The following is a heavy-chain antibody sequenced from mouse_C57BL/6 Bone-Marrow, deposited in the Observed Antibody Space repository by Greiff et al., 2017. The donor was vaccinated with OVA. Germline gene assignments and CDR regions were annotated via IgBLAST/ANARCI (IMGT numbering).Heavy chain of an antibody. CDR3: ASKVLRSAFAY. Sequence: QVQLQQPGAELVRPGTSVKLSCKASGYTFTSYWMHWVKQRPGQGLEWIGVIDPSDSYTNYNQKFKGKATLTVDTSSSTAYMQRSSLTSEDSAVYYCASKVLRSAFAYWGQGTLVTVSA. CDR2: IDPSDSYT. J-gene: IGHJ3*01. D-gene: IGHD1-1*01. V-gene: IGHV1-59*01. CDR1: GYTFTSYW.